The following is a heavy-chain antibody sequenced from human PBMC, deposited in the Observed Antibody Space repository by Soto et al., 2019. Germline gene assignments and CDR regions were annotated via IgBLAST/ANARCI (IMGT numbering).Heavy chain of an antibody. V-gene: IGHV3-23*01. CDR1: GFTFSSYA. J-gene: IGHJ6*02. CDR2: ISGSGGST. CDR3: ATKGRVTNYLYYGMDV. D-gene: IGHD2-21*02. Sequence: GGSLRLSCAASGFTFSSYAMSWVRQAPGKGLEWVSDISGSGGSTNYADSVKGRFTISRDNSKNTLFLHMGRLRAEGTAMYYCATKGRVTNYLYYGMDVWGLGTTVTVSS.